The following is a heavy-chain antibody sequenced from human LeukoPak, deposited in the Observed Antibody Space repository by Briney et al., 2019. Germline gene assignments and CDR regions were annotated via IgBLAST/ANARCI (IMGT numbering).Heavy chain of an antibody. CDR3: ARGKGELAAAGPYFDY. D-gene: IGHD6-13*01. CDR1: GGSFSGYY. Sequence: SETLSLTCAVYGGSFSGYYWTLIRQPPGKGLEWIGEISQSGSTNYNPSLKSRLTLSVDTSKNQFSLNLTSMTAADTAVYYCARGKGELAAAGPYFDYWGQGTLVSVSS. CDR2: ISQSGST. J-gene: IGHJ4*02. V-gene: IGHV4-34*01.